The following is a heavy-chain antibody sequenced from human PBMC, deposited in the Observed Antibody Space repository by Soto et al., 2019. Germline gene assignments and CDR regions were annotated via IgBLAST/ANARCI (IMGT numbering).Heavy chain of an antibody. Sequence: GASVKVSCKASGYTFTSYGISWVRQAPGQGLEWMGWISAYNGNTNYAQKLKSRVIISVDKSKNQFSLNLSSVTDADTAVYYCARGERQQQRDYWGQGTLVTVSS. D-gene: IGHD6-25*01. CDR2: ISAYNGNT. CDR3: ARGERQQQRDY. V-gene: IGHV1-18*01. CDR1: GYTFTSYG. J-gene: IGHJ4*02.